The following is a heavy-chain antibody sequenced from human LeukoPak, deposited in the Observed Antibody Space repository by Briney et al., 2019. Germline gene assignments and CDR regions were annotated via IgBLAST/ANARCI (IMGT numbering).Heavy chain of an antibody. Sequence: ASVKVSCKASGGTFSSYAISWVRQAPGQGLEWMGGIIPIFGTANYAQKFQGRVTITADESTSTAYMELSSLRSEDTAVYYCARASYPVVVVAAPYWYFDLWGRGTLVTVSS. V-gene: IGHV1-69*13. CDR1: GGTFSSYA. D-gene: IGHD2-15*01. J-gene: IGHJ2*01. CDR3: ARASYPVVVVAAPYWYFDL. CDR2: IIPIFGTA.